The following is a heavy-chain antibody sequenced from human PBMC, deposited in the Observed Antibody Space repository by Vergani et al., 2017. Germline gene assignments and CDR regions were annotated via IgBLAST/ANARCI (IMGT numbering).Heavy chain of an antibody. V-gene: IGHV1-2*02. Sequence: QVQLVQSGAEVKKPGASVKVSCKASGYTFTGYYMHWVRQAPGQGLEWMGWINPNSVGTNYAQKFQGRVTMTRDTSISTAYMELSRLRSDDTAVYYCARGKVVVAARANYYFDYWGQGTLVTVSS. CDR1: GYTFTGYY. D-gene: IGHD2-15*01. CDR3: ARGKVVVAARANYYFDY. J-gene: IGHJ4*02. CDR2: INPNSVGT.